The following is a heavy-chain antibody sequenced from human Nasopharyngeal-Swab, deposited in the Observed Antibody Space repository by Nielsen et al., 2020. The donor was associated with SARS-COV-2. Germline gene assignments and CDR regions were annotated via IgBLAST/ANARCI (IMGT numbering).Heavy chain of an antibody. CDR3: AKDLRGFWTSNNCFGGFDP. Sequence: GESLKISCAASGFTFSSYAMHWVRQAPGKGLEWVAFISYDGRNKYHVDSVKGRFTISRDNSKNTLYLQMNSLRAEDTAMYFCAKDLRGFWTSNNCFGGFDPWGQGTLVTVSS. J-gene: IGHJ5*02. D-gene: IGHD2-2*01. CDR1: GFTFSSYA. V-gene: IGHV3-30*18. CDR2: ISYDGRNK.